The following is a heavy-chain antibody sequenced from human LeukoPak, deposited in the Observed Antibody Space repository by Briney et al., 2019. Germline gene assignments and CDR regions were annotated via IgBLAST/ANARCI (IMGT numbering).Heavy chain of an antibody. V-gene: IGHV4-59*01. Sequence: SETLSLTCTVSGASMTSYYWSWIRQPPGKGLEWIGYIYYSGSTNYNPSLKSRVTISVDTSKNQFSLKLSSVTAADTAVYYCARDGSSGYFNRFDPWGQGTLVTVSS. CDR2: IYYSGST. CDR3: ARDGSSGYFNRFDP. D-gene: IGHD3-22*01. J-gene: IGHJ5*02. CDR1: GASMTSYY.